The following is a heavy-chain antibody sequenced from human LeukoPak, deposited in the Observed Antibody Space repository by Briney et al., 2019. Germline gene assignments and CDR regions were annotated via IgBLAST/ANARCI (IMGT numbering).Heavy chain of an antibody. CDR3: AKDRYTMIVVVISSNWFDP. D-gene: IGHD3-22*01. J-gene: IGHJ5*02. CDR1: GFTFSSYA. V-gene: IGHV3-23*01. CDR2: ISGSGGST. Sequence: TGGSLRLSCAASGFTFSSYAMSWIRQAPGKGLEWVSAISGSGGSTYYAYSVKGRFTISRDNSKNTLYLQMNSLRAEDTAVYYFAKDRYTMIVVVISSNWFDPWGQGTLVTVSS.